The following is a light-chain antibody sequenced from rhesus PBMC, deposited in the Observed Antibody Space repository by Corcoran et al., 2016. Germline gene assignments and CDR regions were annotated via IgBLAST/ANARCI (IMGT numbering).Light chain of an antibody. CDR3: LQSSNWYS. J-gene: IGKJ2*01. V-gene: IGKV3-24*04. CDR2: GAS. CDR1: QSVSSY. Sequence: EIVMTQSPATLALSPGERATVSCRASQSVSSYLAWYQQKPGQAPRHLIYGASSRATGIPDRFSGSGSGTEFTLTISILGPEDVGVYFCLQSSNWYSFGQGTKVEIK.